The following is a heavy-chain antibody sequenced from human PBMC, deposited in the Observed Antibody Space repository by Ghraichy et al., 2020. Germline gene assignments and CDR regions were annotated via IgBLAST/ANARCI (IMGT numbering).Heavy chain of an antibody. CDR3: ARRIARSSGFDY. CDR1: GFTVSSNY. D-gene: IGHD6-19*01. V-gene: IGHV3-53*01. Sequence: GGSLRLSCAASGFTVSSNYMSWVRQAPGKGLEWVSVIYSGGSTYYADSVKGRFTISRDNSKNTLYLQMNSLRAEDTAVYYFARRIARSSGFDYWGQGTLVTVSS. CDR2: IYSGGST. J-gene: IGHJ4*02.